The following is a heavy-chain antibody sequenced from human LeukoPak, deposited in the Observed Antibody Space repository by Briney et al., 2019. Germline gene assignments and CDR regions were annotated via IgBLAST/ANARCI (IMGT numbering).Heavy chain of an antibody. CDR1: GFAFSSYS. CDR2: ISSSSSYI. CDR3: AKETGYSGYDGESEGGY. J-gene: IGHJ4*02. D-gene: IGHD5-12*01. Sequence: GGSLRLSCAASGFAFSSYSMNWVRQAPGKGLEWVSSISSSSSYIYYADSVKGRFTISRDNAKNSLYLQMNSLRAEDTAVYYCAKETGYSGYDGESEGGYWGQGTLVTVSS. V-gene: IGHV3-21*04.